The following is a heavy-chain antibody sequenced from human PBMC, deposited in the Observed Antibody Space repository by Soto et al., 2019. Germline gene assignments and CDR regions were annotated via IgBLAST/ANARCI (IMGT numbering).Heavy chain of an antibody. CDR3: ARIDGYYHYRAA. D-gene: IGHD3-22*01. CDR1: GGSISSYY. Sequence: PSETLSLTCTVSGGSISSYYWTWIRKPPGKGPEWIGYIYYSGSTNYNPSLKSRVTISVATSKPQFSLKLSSVTAADTAVYYCARIDGYYHYRAAWGKGTTVTVSS. J-gene: IGHJ6*03. V-gene: IGHV4-59*08. CDR2: IYYSGST.